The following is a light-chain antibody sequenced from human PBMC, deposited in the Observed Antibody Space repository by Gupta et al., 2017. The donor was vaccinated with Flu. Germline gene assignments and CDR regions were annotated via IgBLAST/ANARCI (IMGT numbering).Light chain of an antibody. Sequence: SDVGVYNYVSWYQQHPGKAPKLMIYEVSNRPSGVSNRFSGSKSGNTASLTIAGLQVEDEADYYCSSYTSSSTPSWVFGGGTKLPVL. V-gene: IGLV2-14*01. CDR2: EVS. J-gene: IGLJ3*02. CDR1: SDVGVYNY. CDR3: SSYTSSSTPSWV.